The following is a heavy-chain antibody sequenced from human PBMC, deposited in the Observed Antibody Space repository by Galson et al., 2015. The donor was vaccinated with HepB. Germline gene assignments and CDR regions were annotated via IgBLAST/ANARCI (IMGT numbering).Heavy chain of an antibody. D-gene: IGHD2-8*01. J-gene: IGHJ4*02. Sequence: SLRLSCAASGFTFSSYAMSWVRQAPGKGLEWVSAISGSGGSTYYADSVKGRFTISRDNSKNTLYLQMNSLRAEDTAVYYCAKESEGYCTNGVCYRGGYYFDYWGQGTLVTVSS. CDR3: AKESEGYCTNGVCYRGGYYFDY. CDR2: ISGSGGST. CDR1: GFTFSSYA. V-gene: IGHV3-23*01.